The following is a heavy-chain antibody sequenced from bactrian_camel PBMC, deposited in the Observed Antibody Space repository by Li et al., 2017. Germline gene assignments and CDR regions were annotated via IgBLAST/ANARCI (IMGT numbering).Heavy chain of an antibody. V-gene: IGHV3-2*01. J-gene: IGHJ4*01. CDR1: GFSFNTYY. CDR3: VRDLQGDVGHNY. Sequence: HVQLVESGGGLVQPGGSLRLSCAASGFSFNTYYITWVRQAPGKGLEWVSSIYAGGGSAYYADSVKGRFTISRDDAKNTLYLQMNSLKPEDTAVYYCVRDLQGDVGHNYWGQGTQVTVS. D-gene: IGHD2*01. CDR2: IYAGGGSA.